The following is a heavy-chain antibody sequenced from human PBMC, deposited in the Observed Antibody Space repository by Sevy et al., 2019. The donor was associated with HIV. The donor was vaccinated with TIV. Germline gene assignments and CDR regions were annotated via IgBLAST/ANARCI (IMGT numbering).Heavy chain of an antibody. J-gene: IGHJ2*01. CDR3: ARHDYGDKVYWYFDL. Sequence: GGSLRLSCAASGFTVSSNYMSWVRQAPGKGLEWVSVIYSGGSTYYADSGKGRFTISRDNSKNTLYLQMNSLRAEDTAVYYCARHDYGDKVYWYFDLWGRGTLVTVSS. CDR2: IYSGGST. D-gene: IGHD4-17*01. CDR1: GFTVSSNY. V-gene: IGHV3-53*01.